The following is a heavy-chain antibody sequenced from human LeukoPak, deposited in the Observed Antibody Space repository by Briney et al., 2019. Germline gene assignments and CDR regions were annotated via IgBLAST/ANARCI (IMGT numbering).Heavy chain of an antibody. D-gene: IGHD3-22*01. V-gene: IGHV3-23*01. J-gene: IGHJ6*03. CDR3: ASGTGYYGDYYYYMDV. Sequence: PGGSLRLSCAASGFTFSSYGMSWVRQAPGKGLEWVSAISGSGSSTYYAASVKGRFTISRDNSKNTLYLQMNSLRAEDTAVYYCASGTGYYGDYYYYMDVWGKGTTVTVSS. CDR1: GFTFSSYG. CDR2: ISGSGSST.